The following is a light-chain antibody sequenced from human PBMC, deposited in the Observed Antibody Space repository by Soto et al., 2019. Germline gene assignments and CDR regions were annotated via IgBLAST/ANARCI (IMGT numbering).Light chain of an antibody. V-gene: IGKV1-33*01. CDR1: QDIRTS. CDR3: QQYDNLPPFT. CDR2: GAS. Sequence: DIQMTQSPPSLSASVGARVSITCQASQDIRTSLSWFQQKPGRAPKLLIYGASNLETGVPSRFRGSGSGRDFTFTISSLQPEDIATYYCQQYDNLPPFTFGPGTKVEIK. J-gene: IGKJ3*01.